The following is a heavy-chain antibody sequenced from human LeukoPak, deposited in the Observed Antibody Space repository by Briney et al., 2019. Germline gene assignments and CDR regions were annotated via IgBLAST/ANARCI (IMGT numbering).Heavy chain of an antibody. J-gene: IGHJ4*02. CDR1: GGSISGYY. Sequence: SETLSLTCTVSGGSISGYYWSWIRQPPGKGLEWIGYIYYSGSTNYNPSLKSRVPISVDTSKNQFSLKLSSVTAADTAVYYCARGAAVAGTDYWGQGTLVTVSS. D-gene: IGHD6-19*01. CDR2: IYYSGST. V-gene: IGHV4-59*01. CDR3: ARGAAVAGTDY.